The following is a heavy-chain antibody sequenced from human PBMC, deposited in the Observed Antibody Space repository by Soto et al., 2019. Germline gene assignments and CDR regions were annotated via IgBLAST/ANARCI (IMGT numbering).Heavy chain of an antibody. J-gene: IGHJ5*02. CDR1: GASISGFY. D-gene: IGHD1-1*01. CDR3: VRDGTKTLRDWFDP. Sequence: SETLSLTCTVSGASISGFYWGWIRKSAGKGLEWIGRIYATGTTDYNPSLKSRVMMSVDTSKKQFSLKLRSVTAADTAVYYCVRDGTKTLRDWFDPWGQGISVTVSS. CDR2: IYATGTT. V-gene: IGHV4-4*07.